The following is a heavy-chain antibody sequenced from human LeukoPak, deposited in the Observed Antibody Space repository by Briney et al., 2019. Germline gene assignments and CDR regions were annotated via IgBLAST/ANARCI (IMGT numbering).Heavy chain of an antibody. Sequence: SETLSLTCTVSGDSVSGGSYYWNWIRQPPGKGLEWIGYLSYSGSTNYNPSLKSRVTISLDTSKNHFSLKLSSVTAADAAVYYCARDTRSYDTSGYYYFDYWGQGALVTVSS. CDR3: ARDTRSYDTSGYYYFDY. D-gene: IGHD3-22*01. CDR1: GDSVSGGSYY. V-gene: IGHV4-61*03. J-gene: IGHJ4*02. CDR2: LSYSGST.